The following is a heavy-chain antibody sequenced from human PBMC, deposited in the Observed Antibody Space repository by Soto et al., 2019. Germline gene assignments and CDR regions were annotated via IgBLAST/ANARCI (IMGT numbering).Heavy chain of an antibody. Sequence: SETLSLTCAVSGGSISSGGYYWSWIRQPPGKGLEWIGYIYYSGSTNYNPSLKSRVTISVDTSKNQFSLKLSSVTAADTAVYYCARGTPEDYDSSGYSPFDAFDIWGQGTMVTVSS. CDR3: ARGTPEDYDSSGYSPFDAFDI. V-gene: IGHV4-61*08. CDR2: IYYSGST. D-gene: IGHD3-22*01. J-gene: IGHJ3*02. CDR1: GGSISSGGYY.